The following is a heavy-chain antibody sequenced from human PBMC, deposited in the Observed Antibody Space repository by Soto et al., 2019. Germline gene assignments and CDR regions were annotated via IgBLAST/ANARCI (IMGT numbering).Heavy chain of an antibody. CDR2: INHSGST. D-gene: IGHD3-22*01. V-gene: IGHV4-34*01. CDR3: AGRGYGGYIQSRDY. CDR1: GGSFSGYY. J-gene: IGHJ4*02. Sequence: SETLSLTCAVYGGSFSGYYWSWIRQPPGKGLEWIGEINHSGSTNYNPSLKSRVTISVDTSKNQFSLKLSSVTAADTAVYYCAGRGYGGYIQSRDYWGQGTLVTVSS.